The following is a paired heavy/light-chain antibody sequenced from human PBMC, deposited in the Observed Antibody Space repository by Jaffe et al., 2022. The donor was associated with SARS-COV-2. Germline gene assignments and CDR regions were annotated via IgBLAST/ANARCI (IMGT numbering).Heavy chain of an antibody. V-gene: IGHV4-59*01. CDR3: ARDRSGYLSYMDV. CDR1: GGSTSTYY. D-gene: IGHD5-18*01. J-gene: IGHJ6*03. CDR2: IYHTGST. Sequence: QVQLQESGPGLVKSSETLSLTCIVSGGSTSTYYWSWIRQPPGKGLEWIAYIYHTGSTNYNPSLKSRVTISIDTSRNQFSLHLSSVTAADTAVYYCARDRSGYLSYMDVWGKGTTVTVSS.
Light chain of an antibody. J-gene: IGLJ1*01. CDR3: QSYDTSLTGYV. CDR2: DNK. Sequence: QSVLTQPPSVSGAPGQRVTISCTGSSSNIGAGYDVHWYQQLPGTAPKVLIYDNKNRPSGVPDRFSGSKSGTSASLAISGLQAEDEADYYCQSYDTSLTGYVFGTGTKVTVL. V-gene: IGLV1-40*01. CDR1: SSNIGAGYD.